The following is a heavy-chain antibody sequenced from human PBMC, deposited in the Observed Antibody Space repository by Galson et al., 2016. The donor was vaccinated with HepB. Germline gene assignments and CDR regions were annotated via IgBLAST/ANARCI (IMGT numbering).Heavy chain of an antibody. V-gene: IGHV3-33*06. D-gene: IGHD3-3*01. CDR2: IWYDGSKK. J-gene: IGHJ4*02. CDR3: AKGYGFWTAFDY. CDR1: GFTFSNYG. Sequence: SPRLSCAASGFTFSNYGMHWVRQTPGKGLEWVAIIWYDGSKKYYADSVKGRFTISRDNSKNTLYLQMNSLRAEDTAVYYCAKGYGFWTAFDYWGQGTLVTVSS.